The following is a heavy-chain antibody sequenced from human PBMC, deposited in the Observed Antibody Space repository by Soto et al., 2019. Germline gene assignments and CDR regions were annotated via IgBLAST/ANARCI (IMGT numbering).Heavy chain of an antibody. CDR1: GYTFTSYG. CDR3: AREPIYFTGPQYYFDY. V-gene: IGHV1-18*01. Sequence: ASVKVSCKASGYTFTSYGISWVRQAPGQGLEWMGWISAYNGNTNYAQKLQGRVTMTTDTSTSTAYMELRSLRSDDTAVYYCAREPIYFTGPQYYFDYWGQGTLVTVSS. J-gene: IGHJ4*02. D-gene: IGHD3-9*01. CDR2: ISAYNGNT.